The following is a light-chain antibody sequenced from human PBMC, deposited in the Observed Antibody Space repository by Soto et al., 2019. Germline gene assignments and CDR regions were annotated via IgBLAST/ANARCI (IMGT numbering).Light chain of an antibody. CDR1: QSISSW. CDR2: DAS. V-gene: IGKV1-5*01. CDR3: QQYNSYSWT. J-gene: IGKJ1*01. Sequence: DIHITHSPSSLSSSVLYIFTVTCLASQSISSWLAWYQQKPGKAPKLLIYDASSLESGVPSRFSGSGSGTEFTLTISSLQPDDFATYYCQQYNSYSWTFGQGTKVDIK.